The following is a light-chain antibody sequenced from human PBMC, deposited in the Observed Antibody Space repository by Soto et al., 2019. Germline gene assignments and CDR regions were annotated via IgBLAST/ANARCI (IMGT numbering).Light chain of an antibody. V-gene: IGKV3-15*01. CDR2: GAS. CDR3: QQSYSTLWT. J-gene: IGKJ1*01. Sequence: VMTQSPATLSVSPGERATLSCWASETVATNLAWYQQKPGQAPRLLISGASTRAAGISDRFRGSGSGTEFTLTISSLQPEDFATYYCQQSYSTLWTFGQGTKVEIK. CDR1: ETVATN.